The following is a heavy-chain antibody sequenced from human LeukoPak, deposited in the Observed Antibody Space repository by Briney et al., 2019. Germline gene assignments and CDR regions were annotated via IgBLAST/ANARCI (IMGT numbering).Heavy chain of an antibody. Sequence: GGPLRLSCVASGFTFGSYAMYWVRQAPGKGLEWVAGIFGSGGSAHYADSAKGRFTTSKDNSKNTLYLQMNSLRAEDTAVYYCAKASGSYYFDYWGQGTLVTVSS. CDR1: GFTFGSYA. CDR3: AKASGSYYFDY. D-gene: IGHD1-26*01. CDR2: IFGSGGSA. J-gene: IGHJ4*02. V-gene: IGHV3-23*01.